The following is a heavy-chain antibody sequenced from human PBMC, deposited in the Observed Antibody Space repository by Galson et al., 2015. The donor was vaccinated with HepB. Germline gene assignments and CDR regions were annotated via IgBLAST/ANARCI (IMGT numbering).Heavy chain of an antibody. CDR1: GFTFSSYS. D-gene: IGHD6-19*01. CDR2: ISSSSSYI. CDR3: ARDFVIPVAGTDHYYYGMDV. J-gene: IGHJ6*02. V-gene: IGHV3-21*01. Sequence: SLRLSCAASGFTFSSYSMNWVRQAPGKGLEWVSSISSSSSYIYYADSVKGRFTISRDNAKNSLYLQMNSLRAEDTAVYYCARDFVIPVAGTDHYYYGMDVWGQGTTVTVSS.